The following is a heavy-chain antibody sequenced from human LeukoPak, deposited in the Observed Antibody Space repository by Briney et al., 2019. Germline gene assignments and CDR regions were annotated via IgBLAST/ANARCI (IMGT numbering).Heavy chain of an antibody. CDR2: IYYSGST. CDR1: GGSISSSSYY. D-gene: IGHD5-24*01. V-gene: IGHV4-39*07. Sequence: SQTLSLTCAVSGGSISSSSYYWGWIRQPPGKGLEWIGSIYYSGSTYYNPSLKSRVTISVDTSKNQFSLKLSSVTAADTAVYYCASGGWLQFRRDYWGQGTLVTVSS. CDR3: ASGGWLQFRRDY. J-gene: IGHJ4*02.